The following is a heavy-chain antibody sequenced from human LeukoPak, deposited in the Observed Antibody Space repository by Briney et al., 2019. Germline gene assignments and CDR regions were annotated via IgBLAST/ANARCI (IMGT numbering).Heavy chain of an antibody. J-gene: IGHJ1*01. CDR2: INSDGSST. Sequence: VGSLRLSCAASGFTFSSYWVHWVRQAPGKGLVWVSRINSDGSSTSYADSVKGRFTISRDNAKNTLYLQMNSLRAEDTAVYYCARASSWYVDEVYFQHWGQGTLVTVSS. CDR3: ARASSWYVDEVYFQH. CDR1: GFTFSSYW. V-gene: IGHV3-74*01. D-gene: IGHD6-13*01.